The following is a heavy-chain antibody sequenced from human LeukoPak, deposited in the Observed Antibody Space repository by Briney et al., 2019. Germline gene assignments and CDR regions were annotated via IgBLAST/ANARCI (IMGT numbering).Heavy chain of an antibody. J-gene: IGHJ1*01. V-gene: IGHV3-66*01. Sequence: PGGSLRLSCAASGFTVSSNYMSWVRQAPGKGLEWVSVIYSGGSTYYADSVKGRFTISRDNSKNTLYLQMNSLRAEDTAVYYCARGANYYDSSGYYYGPPGYFQHWGQGTLVTVSS. CDR3: ARGANYYDSSGYYYGPPGYFQH. CDR2: IYSGGST. D-gene: IGHD3-22*01. CDR1: GFTVSSNY.